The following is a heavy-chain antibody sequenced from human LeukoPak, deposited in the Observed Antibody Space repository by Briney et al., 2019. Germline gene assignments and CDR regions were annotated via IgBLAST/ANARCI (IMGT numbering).Heavy chain of an antibody. CDR2: IIPIFGTA. Sequence: EASVKVSCKASGGTFSSYAISWVRQAPGQGLEWVGGIIPIFGTANYAQKFQGRVTITADESTSTAYMELSSLRSEDTAVYYCARSWYYYDSSGYFDIWGQGTMVTVSS. CDR3: ARSWYYYDSSGYFDI. J-gene: IGHJ3*02. CDR1: GGTFSSYA. D-gene: IGHD3-22*01. V-gene: IGHV1-69*13.